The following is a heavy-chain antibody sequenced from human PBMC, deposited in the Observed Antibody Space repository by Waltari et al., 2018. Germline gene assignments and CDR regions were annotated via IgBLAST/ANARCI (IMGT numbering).Heavy chain of an antibody. J-gene: IGHJ6*02. D-gene: IGHD1-26*01. V-gene: IGHV1-69*08. CDR2: LIPVCGAP. CDR1: GGTFGTDT. CDR3: ARVRVGPIQYGLDV. Sequence: QVQLVQSGAEVKKPGSSVKVSCKASGGTFGTDTFFWVRQAPGPGLEWMGLLIPVCGAPPYAQNFQYRLTSTAHRSTNTVYMELSTLRSEDTAVYYCARVRVGPIQYGLDVWGQGTTVTVSS.